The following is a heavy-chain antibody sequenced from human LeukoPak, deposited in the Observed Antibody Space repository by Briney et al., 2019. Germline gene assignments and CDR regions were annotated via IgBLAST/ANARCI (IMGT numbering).Heavy chain of an antibody. CDR1: GYTFIGYY. D-gene: IGHD3-10*01. CDR2: INPNSGGT. J-gene: IGHJ6*01. CDR3: ARGGSMDV. Sequence: ASVKVSCKASGYTFIGYYIHWVRQAPGQGLEWMGWINPNSGGTNYAQKFQGRVTMTRDTSISTSYMDLSRLRYDDTAVYYCARGGSMDVWGQGTTVTVSS. V-gene: IGHV1-2*02.